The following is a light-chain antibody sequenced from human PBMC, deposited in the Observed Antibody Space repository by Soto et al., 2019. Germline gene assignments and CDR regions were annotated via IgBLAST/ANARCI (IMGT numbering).Light chain of an antibody. CDR1: QSLVHSDGIAY. V-gene: IGKV2-30*02. CDR3: MQGTHWPIT. J-gene: IGKJ5*01. CDR2: KVS. Sequence: DFVMTQSPLSLPVTLGQPASISCRSNQSLVHSDGIAYFSWFQQRPGRSPRRLIYKVSNRDSVVPARFSGSGSGTDFALKISRVEAEDVGVYYCMQGTHWPITFGQGTRLEI.